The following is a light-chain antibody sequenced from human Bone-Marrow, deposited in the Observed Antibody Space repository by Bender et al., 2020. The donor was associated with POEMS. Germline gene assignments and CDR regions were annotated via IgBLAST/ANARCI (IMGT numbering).Light chain of an antibody. CDR1: SDIDVATYN. J-gene: IGLJ3*02. Sequence: QPVLTQPPSSSASPGESAKLTCTLPSDIDVATYNIYWYQQKSGSPPKFLLYYYSDSDKIHGPGVPSRFSGSKDSSANSGVLFISGLHSDDEADYYCMIWPTSSTAVFGRGTKLTVL. CDR2: YYSDSDK. CDR3: MIWPTSSTAV. V-gene: IGLV5-37*01.